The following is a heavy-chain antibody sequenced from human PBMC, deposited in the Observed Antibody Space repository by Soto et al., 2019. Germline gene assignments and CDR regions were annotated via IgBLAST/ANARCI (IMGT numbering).Heavy chain of an antibody. Sequence: GGSLRLSCAASGFTFSSYSMNWVRQAPGKGLEWVSSISSSSTYIYYADSVKGRFTISRDNAKNSLYLQMNSLRAEDTAVYYCARDPMYSSSWLYYFDCWGQGTLVTVSS. D-gene: IGHD6-13*01. J-gene: IGHJ4*02. V-gene: IGHV3-21*01. CDR3: ARDPMYSSSWLYYFDC. CDR2: ISSSSTYI. CDR1: GFTFSSYS.